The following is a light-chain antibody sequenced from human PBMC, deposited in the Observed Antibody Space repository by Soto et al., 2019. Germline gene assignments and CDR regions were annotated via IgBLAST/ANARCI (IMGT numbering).Light chain of an antibody. CDR1: QNINNY. CDR2: DVF. V-gene: IGKV1-39*01. Sequence: DIQMTQSPSSLSASVGDRVTITCRASQNINNYLNWYQHKPGQAPKVLIYDVFTLQSGVPSRFSGSGSGTEFTLTISSLQPEDFATYYCQQRNNWPLTFGGGTKVDIK. J-gene: IGKJ4*02. CDR3: QQRNNWPLT.